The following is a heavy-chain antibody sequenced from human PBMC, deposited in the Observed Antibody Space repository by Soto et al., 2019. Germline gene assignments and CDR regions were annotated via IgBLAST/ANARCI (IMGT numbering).Heavy chain of an antibody. CDR3: ARGSYYDSSGYYGP. CDR1: GGSISSRGYY. CDR2: IYYSGSS. V-gene: IGHV4-31*03. D-gene: IGHD3-22*01. J-gene: IGHJ5*02. Sequence: QVQLQESGPGLVKPSQTLSLTCTVSGGSISSRGYYWSWIRQHPGKGLEWIGYIYYSGSSYYNPSLTSRVTISVDTSKNQFSLKLSSVTAADTAVYYCARGSYYDSSGYYGPWGQGALVTVSS.